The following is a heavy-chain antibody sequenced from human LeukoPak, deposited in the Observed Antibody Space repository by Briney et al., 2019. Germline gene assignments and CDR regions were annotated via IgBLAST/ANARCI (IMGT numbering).Heavy chain of an antibody. Sequence: GGSLRLSCAVSGFIVSSNDMSWVRLAPGRGLEWVSVIYSGGSTYYADSVKGRFTISRDTSKNTVYLQMNSLRAEDTAMYYCARFSSSPRYFDLWGRGTLVTVSS. D-gene: IGHD6-6*01. CDR1: GFIVSSND. J-gene: IGHJ2*01. V-gene: IGHV3-53*01. CDR3: ARFSSSPRYFDL. CDR2: IYSGGST.